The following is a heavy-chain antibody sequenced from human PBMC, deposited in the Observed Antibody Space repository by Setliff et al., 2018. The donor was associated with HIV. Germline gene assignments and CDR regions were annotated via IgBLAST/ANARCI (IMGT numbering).Heavy chain of an antibody. CDR3: ARARGPPLPVLDL. V-gene: IGHV4-4*02. CDR2: VYHTGST. Sequence: PSETLSLTCDVSGVSISDNNWWSWVRQPPGRGLEWIGEVYHTGSTNYNPSLKSRVITSIDKSKNQFSLNLTSVTAADTAVYFCARARGPPLPVLDLWGQGTLVTVS. D-gene: IGHD3-10*01. J-gene: IGHJ5*02. CDR1: GVSISDNNW.